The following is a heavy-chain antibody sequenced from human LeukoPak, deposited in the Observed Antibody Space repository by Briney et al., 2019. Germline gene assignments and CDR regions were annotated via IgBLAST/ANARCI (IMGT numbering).Heavy chain of an antibody. D-gene: IGHD2-15*01. CDR2: ISSSGSTI. J-gene: IGHJ6*02. V-gene: IGHV3-48*03. CDR3: ARAEGYCSGGSCYYYYYGMDV. Sequence: GGSLRLSCAASGFTFSSYEMNLDRQAPGNGLKWVSYISSSGSTIYYADSVKGRFTISRDNAKNSLYLQMNSLRAEDTAVYYCARAEGYCSGGSCYYYYYGMDVWGQGTTVTASS. CDR1: GFTFSSYE.